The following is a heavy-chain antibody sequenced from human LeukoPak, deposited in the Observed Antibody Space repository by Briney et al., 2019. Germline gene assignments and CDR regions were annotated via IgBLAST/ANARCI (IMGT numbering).Heavy chain of an antibody. D-gene: IGHD3-10*01. CDR3: AKDPRGSGSYFNYYYYNYMDV. J-gene: IGHJ6*03. Sequence: GGSLRLSCTASGFTFSSYAMSWVRQAPGKGLEWVSAISGSGGSTYYADSVKRRFSISRDNSKNTLYLQMNSLRAEDTAVYYCAKDPRGSGSYFNYYYYNYMDVWGKGTTVTVSS. CDR1: GFTFSSYA. V-gene: IGHV3-23*01. CDR2: ISGSGGST.